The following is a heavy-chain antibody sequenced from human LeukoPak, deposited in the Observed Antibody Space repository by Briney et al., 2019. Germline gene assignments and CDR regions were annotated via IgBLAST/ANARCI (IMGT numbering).Heavy chain of an antibody. CDR3: ARQGHYDFWSGSYWYFDL. Sequence: SETLSLTCTVSGGSISSGSYYWSWIRQPAGKGLEWIGRIYTSGSTNYNPSLKSRVTISVDTSKNQFSLKLSSVTAADTAVYYCARQGHYDFWSGSYWYFDLWGRGTLVTVSS. D-gene: IGHD3-3*01. J-gene: IGHJ2*01. CDR2: IYTSGST. CDR1: GGSISSGSYY. V-gene: IGHV4-61*02.